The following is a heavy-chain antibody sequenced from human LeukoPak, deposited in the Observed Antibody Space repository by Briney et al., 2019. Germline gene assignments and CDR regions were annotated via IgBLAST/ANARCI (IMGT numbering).Heavy chain of an antibody. V-gene: IGHV3-7*01. CDR2: IKQDGSEK. Sequence: GGSLRLSCAASGFTFSNYWMSWVRQAPGKGLEWVANIKQDGSEKYYVDSVKGRFTISRDNAKNSLSLQMNSPRAEDTAVYYCARGRCSSTSCFFDYWGQGTLVTVSS. D-gene: IGHD2-2*01. CDR3: ARGRCSSTSCFFDY. CDR1: GFTFSNYW. J-gene: IGHJ4*02.